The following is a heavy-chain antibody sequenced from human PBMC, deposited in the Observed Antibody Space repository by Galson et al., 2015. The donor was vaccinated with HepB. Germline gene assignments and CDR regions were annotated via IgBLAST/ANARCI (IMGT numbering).Heavy chain of an antibody. CDR2: ISSSGSTI. Sequence: SLRLSCAASGFTFSDYYMSWIRQAPGKGLEWVSYISSSGSTIYYADSVRGRFTISRDNAKNSLYLQMNSLRAEDTAVYYCARDPFGRYFDWLVLDGMDVWGQGTTVTVSS. CDR1: GFTFSDYY. J-gene: IGHJ6*02. D-gene: IGHD3-9*01. CDR3: ARDPFGRYFDWLVLDGMDV. V-gene: IGHV3-11*01.